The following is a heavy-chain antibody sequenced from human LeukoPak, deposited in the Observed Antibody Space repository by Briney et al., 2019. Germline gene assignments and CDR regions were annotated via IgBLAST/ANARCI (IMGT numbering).Heavy chain of an antibody. CDR2: MNPNSGNT. CDR1: GYTFTSYD. J-gene: IGHJ6*02. CDR3: ARDRPYYYGMDV. Sequence: ASVKVSCKASGYTFTSYDINWVRQATGQGLEWMGWMNPNSGNTGYAQKFQGRVTMTRNTSISTAYMELSSLRSEDTAVYYCARDRPYYYGMDVWGQGTTVTVSS. V-gene: IGHV1-8*01.